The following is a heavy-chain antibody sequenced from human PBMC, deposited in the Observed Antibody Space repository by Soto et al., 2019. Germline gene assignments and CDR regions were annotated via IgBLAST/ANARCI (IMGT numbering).Heavy chain of an antibody. CDR2: LKIGGDT. Sequence: EVRLVESGGGLTQPGGSLRLSCAASEFTVGSYFMTWVRQAPGKGLEWVSLLKIGGDTFYSDSVRGRFTISNDNSKNTLYLQMDSLRVEDTAVYYCARENFWYFDLWGRGTLVTVSS. CDR3: ARENFWYFDL. J-gene: IGHJ2*01. CDR1: EFTVGSYF. V-gene: IGHV3-53*01. D-gene: IGHD1-7*01.